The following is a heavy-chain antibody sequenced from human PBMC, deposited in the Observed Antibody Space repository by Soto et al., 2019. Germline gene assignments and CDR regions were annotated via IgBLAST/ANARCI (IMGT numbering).Heavy chain of an antibody. J-gene: IGHJ4*02. CDR1: GGTFSSYA. CDR2: IIPIFGTA. V-gene: IGHV1-69*13. CDR3: ARDRGSSSPFDY. D-gene: IGHD6-6*01. Sequence: SVKVSCKASGGTFSSYAISWVRQAPGQGLEWMGGIIPIFGTANYAQKFQGRVTITADESTSTAYMELSSLRSEDTAVYYCARDRGSSSPFDYWGQGTLVTVSS.